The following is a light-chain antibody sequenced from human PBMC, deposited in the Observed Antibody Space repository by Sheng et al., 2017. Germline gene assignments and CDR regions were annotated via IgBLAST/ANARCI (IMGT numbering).Light chain of an antibody. CDR2: GAS. V-gene: IGKV3-15*01. CDR3: QHYNNWPYT. Sequence: ETVMTQSPATLSVSPGERATLSCRASQSVSSNLAWYQQKPGQAPRLLIYGASTRATGIPATFSGSGSGTEFTLTISSLQSEDFAVYYCQHYNNWPYTFGQGTKLEIK. J-gene: IGKJ2*01. CDR1: QSVSSN.